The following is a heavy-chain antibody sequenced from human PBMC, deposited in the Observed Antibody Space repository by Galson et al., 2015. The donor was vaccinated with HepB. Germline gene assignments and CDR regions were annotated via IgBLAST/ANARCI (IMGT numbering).Heavy chain of an antibody. D-gene: IGHD4-23*01. CDR3: ARVDGGNPGWYFDL. J-gene: IGHJ2*01. Sequence: LRLSCAASGFTFSSYGMHWVRQAPGKGLEWVAVIWYDGSNKYYADSVKGRFTISRDNSKNTLYLQMNSLRAEDTAVYYCARVDGGNPGWYFDLWGRGTLVTVSS. CDR2: IWYDGSNK. CDR1: GFTFSSYG. V-gene: IGHV3-33*01.